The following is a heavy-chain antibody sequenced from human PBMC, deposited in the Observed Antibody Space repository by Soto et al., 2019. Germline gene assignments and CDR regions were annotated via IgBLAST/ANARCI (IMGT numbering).Heavy chain of an antibody. Sequence: GESLKISCKVSGYSFTSYWIGWVRQMPGKGLEWMGIIYPGDSDTKYSPSFQGQVTISADKSISTAYLQWSSLKASDTAMYYCARAIAGYCSGGSCKGGWFDPWGQGTLVTVSS. CDR1: GYSFTSYW. J-gene: IGHJ5*02. CDR3: ARAIAGYCSGGSCKGGWFDP. D-gene: IGHD2-15*01. CDR2: IYPGDSDT. V-gene: IGHV5-51*01.